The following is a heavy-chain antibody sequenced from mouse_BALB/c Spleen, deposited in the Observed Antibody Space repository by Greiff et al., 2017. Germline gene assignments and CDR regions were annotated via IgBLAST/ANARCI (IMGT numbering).Heavy chain of an antibody. CDR3: AREDGYDGFAY. CDR2: INPSNGRT. Sequence: QVQLQQPGAELVKPGASVKLSCKASGYTFTSYGMHWVKQRPGQGLEWIGEINPSNGRTNYNEKFKSKATLTVDKSSSTAYMQLSSLTSEDSAVYYCAREDGYDGFAYWGQGTLVTVSA. CDR1: GYTFTSYG. D-gene: IGHD2-2*01. J-gene: IGHJ3*01. V-gene: IGHV1S81*02.